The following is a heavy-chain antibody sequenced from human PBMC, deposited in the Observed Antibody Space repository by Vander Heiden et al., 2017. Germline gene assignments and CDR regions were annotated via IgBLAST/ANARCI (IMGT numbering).Heavy chain of an antibody. CDR1: GGAISSYY. CDR2: IYYSGST. V-gene: IGHV4-59*01. CDR3: ARGGGAFDI. J-gene: IGHJ3*02. Sequence: QVQLQESGPGLVKPPETLSLTCTVAGGAISSYYWRWLRQPPGKGLEWIGYIYYSGSTTYNPSLKSRVTISVNTSKTQFPRKLTSVPAADTAGYYCARGGGAFDIWGQGTMVTVFS.